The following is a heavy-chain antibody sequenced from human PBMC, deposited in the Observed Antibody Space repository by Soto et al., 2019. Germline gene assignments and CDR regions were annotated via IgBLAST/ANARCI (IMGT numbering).Heavy chain of an antibody. CDR2: IHHSGST. CDR3: ATQSCSGSSDCIKALDY. CDR1: GGSISSSNW. D-gene: IGHD2-15*01. Sequence: PSETLSLTCVVSGGSISSSNWWSWVRHPAGKGLEWIGEIHHSGSTNYNPSLKSRVTMSEDKSKNQFSLNLSSVTAADTAVYYCATQSCSGSSDCIKALDYWGQGALVTVSS. V-gene: IGHV4-4*02. J-gene: IGHJ4*02.